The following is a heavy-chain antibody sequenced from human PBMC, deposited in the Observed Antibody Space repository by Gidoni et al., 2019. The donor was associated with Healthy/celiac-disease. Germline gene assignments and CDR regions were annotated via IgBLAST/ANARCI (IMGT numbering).Heavy chain of an antibody. CDR2: IHHRGST. CDR3: ARQRGGWGYCSSTSCYSNYYYYGMDV. Sequence: QVQLQQWGAGLLKPSETLSLTCAVYGGSFSGYYWTWIRQPPGKGLEWLGQIHHRGSTNYNPSLKSGVTISVDTSKNQFSLKLRSVTAADTDVYYCARQRGGWGYCSSTSCYSNYYYYGMDVWGQGTTVTVSS. V-gene: IGHV4-34*01. CDR1: GGSFSGYY. D-gene: IGHD2-2*02. J-gene: IGHJ6*02.